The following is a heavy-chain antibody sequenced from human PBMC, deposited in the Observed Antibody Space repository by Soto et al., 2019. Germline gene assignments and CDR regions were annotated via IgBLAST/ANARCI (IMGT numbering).Heavy chain of an antibody. V-gene: IGHV3-53*01. J-gene: IGHJ5*02. D-gene: IGHD3-10*01. Sequence: VVSVRLSCAASGFTVSSNYMSWVRQAPGKGLEWVSVIYSGGSTYYADSVKGRFTISRDNSKNTLYLQMNSLRAEDTAVYYCARDTYYYGSGSLSWGQGTLVTVSS. CDR1: GFTVSSNY. CDR3: ARDTYYYGSGSLS. CDR2: IYSGGST.